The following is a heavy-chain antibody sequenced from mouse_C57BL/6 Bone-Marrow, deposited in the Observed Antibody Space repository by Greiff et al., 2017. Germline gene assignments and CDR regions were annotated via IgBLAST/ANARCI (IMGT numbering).Heavy chain of an antibody. V-gene: IGHV1-50*01. CDR1: GYTFTSYW. J-gene: IGHJ1*03. CDR3: TTGGSSYYWYFDV. CDR2: IDPSDSYT. D-gene: IGHD1-1*01. Sequence: QVQLQQPGAELVKPGASVKLSCKASGYTFTSYWMQWVKQRPGQGLEWIGEIDPSDSYTNYNQKFKGKATITADTSSNTAYLQLSSLTSEDTAVYYCTTGGSSYYWYFDVWGTGTTVTVSS.